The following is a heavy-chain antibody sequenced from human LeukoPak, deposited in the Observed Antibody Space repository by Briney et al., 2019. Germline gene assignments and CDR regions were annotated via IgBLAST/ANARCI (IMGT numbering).Heavy chain of an antibody. V-gene: IGHV3-23*01. J-gene: IGHJ6*03. Sequence: ETLSLTCTVSGGSISSYYWSWVRQAPGKGLEWVSSIRGSGDSTYYADSVKGRFTISRDNTKNTLYLQMNSLRGDDTAVYYCAKSYSYYHMDDWGKGTSVTVSS. CDR2: IRGSGDST. CDR1: GGSISSYY. CDR3: AKSYSYYHMDD.